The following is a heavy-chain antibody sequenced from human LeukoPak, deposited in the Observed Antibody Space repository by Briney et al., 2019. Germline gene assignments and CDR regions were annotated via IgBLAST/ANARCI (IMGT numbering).Heavy chain of an antibody. J-gene: IGHJ4*02. CDR3: ARGLVGGRGGYYFDY. V-gene: IGHV4-34*01. CDR1: GGSFSGYY. Sequence: PSETLSLTCAVYGGSFSGYYWSWIRQPPGKGLEWIGEINHSGSTNYDPSLKSRVTISVDTSKNQFSLKLSSVTAADTAVYYCARGLVGGRGGYYFDYWGRGTLVTVSS. D-gene: IGHD3-16*01. CDR2: INHSGST.